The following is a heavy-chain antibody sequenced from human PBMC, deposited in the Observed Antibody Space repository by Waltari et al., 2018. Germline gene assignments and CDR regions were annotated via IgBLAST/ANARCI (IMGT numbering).Heavy chain of an antibody. Sequence: EVQLVQSGAEVKKPEESLRISWEGSGYSFTSHWISWVGQTPGKGLEWVGRIDPSDSFRNYGPAFEGHVTISVDQSLRTAYLQWDSLKASDTAIYYCVRHRTTYPLEIDYWGQGTLVTVSS. D-gene: IGHD2-2*01. CDR1: GYSFTSHW. CDR2: IDPSDSFR. V-gene: IGHV5-10-1*01. CDR3: VRHRTTYPLEIDY. J-gene: IGHJ4*02.